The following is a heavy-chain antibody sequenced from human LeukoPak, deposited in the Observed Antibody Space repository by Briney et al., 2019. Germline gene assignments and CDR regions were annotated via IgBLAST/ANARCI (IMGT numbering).Heavy chain of an antibody. CDR2: IYSSGTT. CDR3: ARGPRSGHHDY. CDR1: GGSVSSYF. V-gene: IGHV4-4*07. D-gene: IGHD6-19*01. J-gene: IGHJ4*02. Sequence: PSETLSLTCSVAGGSVSSYFWSWIRQPAGKGLEWIGRIYSSGTTNYNPSLKSRVTMSVDTSKNQFSLKLNSVTAADTAVYYCARGPRSGHHDYWGQGVLVTVPS.